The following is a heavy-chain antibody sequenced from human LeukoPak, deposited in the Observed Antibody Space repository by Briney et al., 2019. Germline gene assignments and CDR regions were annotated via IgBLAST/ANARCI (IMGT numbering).Heavy chain of an antibody. CDR1: GFILSSYA. J-gene: IGHJ4*02. Sequence: GGSLRLSCAASGFILSSYAMSWVRQAPGKGLEWVSAISGSGGSTYYADSVKGRFTISRDNSKNTLYLQMNSLRAEDTAVYYCARGGRGYYGSGSPSDYWGQGTLVTVSS. CDR3: ARGGRGYYGSGSPSDY. D-gene: IGHD3-10*01. CDR2: ISGSGGST. V-gene: IGHV3-23*01.